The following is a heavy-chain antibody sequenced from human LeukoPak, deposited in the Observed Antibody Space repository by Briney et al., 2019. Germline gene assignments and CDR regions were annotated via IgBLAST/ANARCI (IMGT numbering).Heavy chain of an antibody. V-gene: IGHV1-8*01. CDR2: MNPNSGNT. CDR3: ARGGPLLWFGELLRDP. J-gene: IGHJ5*02. D-gene: IGHD3-10*01. CDR1: GYTFTSYD. Sequence: GASVKVSCKASGYTFTSYDINWVRQATGQGLEWMGWMNPNSGNTGYAQKFQGRVTMTRSTSISTAYMELSSLRSEDTAVYYCARGGPLLWFGELLRDPWGQGTLVTVSS.